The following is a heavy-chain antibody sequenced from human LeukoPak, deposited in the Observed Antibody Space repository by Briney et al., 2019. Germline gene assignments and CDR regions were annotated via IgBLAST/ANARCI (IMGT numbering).Heavy chain of an antibody. CDR1: GFTFSSYA. D-gene: IGHD3-16*01. V-gene: IGHV3-23*01. J-gene: IGHJ5*02. CDR3: AKPHYDYAWGSHPVGFDP. Sequence: GGSLRLSCAASGFTFSSYAMSWVRQAPGKGLEWVSAISGSGGSTYYADSVKGRFTISRDNSKNTLYLQMNSLRAEDTAVYYCAKPHYDYAWGSHPVGFDPWGQGTLVTVSS. CDR2: ISGSGGST.